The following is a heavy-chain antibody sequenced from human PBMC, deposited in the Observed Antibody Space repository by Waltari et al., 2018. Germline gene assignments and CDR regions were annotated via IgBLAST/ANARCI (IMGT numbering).Heavy chain of an antibody. Sequence: EVELLASGGGLVQPGGSLRLSLPTPGFTFSGNAMGWVRQAPGKGLECVSGIGSDLNTHYADSVKGRFTISRDNSKNTLYLQMNSLRAEDTALYYCVKDIFRWAFDIWGQGTMVTVSS. J-gene: IGHJ3*02. V-gene: IGHV3-23*01. CDR2: IGSDLNT. CDR1: GFTFSGNA. CDR3: VKDIFRWAFDI. D-gene: IGHD3-9*01.